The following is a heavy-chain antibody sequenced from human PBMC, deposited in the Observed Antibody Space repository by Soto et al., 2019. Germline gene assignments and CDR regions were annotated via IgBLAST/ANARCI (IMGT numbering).Heavy chain of an antibody. CDR3: AKGGPLVSRYTAVVTGFGY. D-gene: IGHD5-18*01. J-gene: IGHJ4*02. CDR1: GFTFDDYA. Sequence: GGSLRLSCAASGFTFDDYAMHWVRQAPGKGLEWVSGISWNSGSIGYADSVKGRFTISRDNAKNSLYLQMNSLRAEDTALYYCAKGGPLVSRYTAVVTGFGYWGQGTLVTVSS. V-gene: IGHV3-9*01. CDR2: ISWNSGSI.